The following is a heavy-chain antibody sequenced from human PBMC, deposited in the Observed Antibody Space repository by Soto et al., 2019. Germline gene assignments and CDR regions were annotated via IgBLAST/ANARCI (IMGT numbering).Heavy chain of an antibody. J-gene: IGHJ4*02. CDR2: INADNGNT. Sequence: QVQLVQSGAEVKKPGASVTVSCKASGYTFTSFAIHWVRQAPGQRPEWMGWINADNGNTKYSQRFQGRVTFARDTSANTAYMQVSSVRSEDPAVDFCAREVVSGSDLGYWGQGTLVTVSS. V-gene: IGHV1-3*01. CDR3: AREVVSGSDLGY. CDR1: GYTFTSFA. D-gene: IGHD5-12*01.